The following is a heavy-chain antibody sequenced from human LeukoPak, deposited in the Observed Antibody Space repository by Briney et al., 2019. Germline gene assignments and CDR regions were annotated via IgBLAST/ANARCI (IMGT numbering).Heavy chain of an antibody. CDR2: ISGSGGNT. Sequence: SGGSLRLSCAASGFTFSSFAMSWVRQAPGKGLEWVSAISGSGGNTYYADSVKDRFTISRDNSKNTLYLQMNSLRAEDTAVYYCLNAAIDYWGQGTLVTVSS. D-gene: IGHD6-25*01. V-gene: IGHV3-23*01. J-gene: IGHJ4*02. CDR1: GFTFSSFA. CDR3: LNAAIDY.